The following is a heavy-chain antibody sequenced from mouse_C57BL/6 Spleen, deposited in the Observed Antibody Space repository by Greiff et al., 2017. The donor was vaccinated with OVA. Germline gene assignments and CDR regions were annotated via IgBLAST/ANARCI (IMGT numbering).Heavy chain of an antibody. CDR3: ARSEIYGNYGFDY. D-gene: IGHD2-1*01. Sequence: QVQLQQSGAELVKPGASVKLSCKASGYTFTSYWMHWVKQRPGQGLEWIGMIHPNSGSTNYNEKFKSKATLTVDKSSSTAYMQLSSLTSEDSAVYYCARSEIYGNYGFDYWGQGTTLTVSS. V-gene: IGHV1-64*01. J-gene: IGHJ2*01. CDR2: IHPNSGST. CDR1: GYTFTSYW.